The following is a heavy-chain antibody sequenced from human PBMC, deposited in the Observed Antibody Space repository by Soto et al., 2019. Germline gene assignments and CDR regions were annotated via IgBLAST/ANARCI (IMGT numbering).Heavy chain of an antibody. CDR1: GGSISRHY. J-gene: IGHJ6*02. CDR3: ARDELTGGIDV. D-gene: IGHD1-1*01. Sequence: SETLYLTCTVSGGSISRHYWSWIRQPPGKGLEWIGYIHYSANINYNPSLKSRATISLDTSKNQLSLKLTSVTAADTAVYYCARDELTGGIDVWGQGTTVTVSS. CDR2: IHYSANI. V-gene: IGHV4-59*11.